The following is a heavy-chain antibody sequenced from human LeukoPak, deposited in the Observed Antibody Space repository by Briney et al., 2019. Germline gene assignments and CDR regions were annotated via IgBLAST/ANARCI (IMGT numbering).Heavy chain of an antibody. J-gene: IGHJ5*02. Sequence: SETLSLTCTVSGGSISSDTYYWSWIRQPAGKGLEWIGRTYPSGNSNYNASLKSRVTISIDTSNNQFSLRLSSVIASDTAVYYCAGTRRYCSGGSCYNWFDPWGQGTLVTVSS. CDR3: AGTRRYCSGGSCYNWFDP. D-gene: IGHD2-15*01. CDR2: TYPSGNS. CDR1: GGSISSDTYY. V-gene: IGHV4-61*02.